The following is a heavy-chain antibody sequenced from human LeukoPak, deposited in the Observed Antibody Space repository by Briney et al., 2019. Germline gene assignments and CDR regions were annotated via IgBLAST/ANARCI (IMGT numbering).Heavy chain of an antibody. CDR1: GGSISSYY. CDR2: IYTSGST. V-gene: IGHV4-4*07. Sequence: PSETLSLTCTVSGGSISSYYWSWIRLPAGKGLEWIGRIYTSGSTNYNPSLKSRVTMSVDTSKNQFSLKLSSVTAADTAVYYCARETKYDILTGFARDAFDIWGQGTMVTVSS. CDR3: ARETKYDILTGFARDAFDI. D-gene: IGHD3-9*01. J-gene: IGHJ3*02.